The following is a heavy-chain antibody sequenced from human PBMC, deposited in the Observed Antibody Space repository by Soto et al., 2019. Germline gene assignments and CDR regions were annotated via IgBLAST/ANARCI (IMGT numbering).Heavy chain of an antibody. D-gene: IGHD6-6*01. Sequence: QVQLQESGPGLVKPSQTLSLTCTVSGGSISSGGYYWTWIRQHPGKGLEWIGYNYYSGITYYNPYLKSRVTISLATSKNPFSLKLSSVTAADTAVYYCARGSSIAGLYYGMDVWGQGTTVTVSS. J-gene: IGHJ6*02. V-gene: IGHV4-31*03. CDR1: GGSISSGGYY. CDR2: NYYSGIT. CDR3: ARGSSIAGLYYGMDV.